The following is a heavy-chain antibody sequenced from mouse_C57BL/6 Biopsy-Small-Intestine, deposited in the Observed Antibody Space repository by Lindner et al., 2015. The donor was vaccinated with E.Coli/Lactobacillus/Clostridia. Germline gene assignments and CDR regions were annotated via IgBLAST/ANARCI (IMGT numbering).Heavy chain of an antibody. CDR1: GFTFTGYN. Sequence: ESGFTFTGYNLHWIKETPSQGLEWIGRIYPGDGDTNYNEKFKDKATLTADKSSNTAYMQLSSLTSEDSAVYFCASNYDWFAYWGQGTLVTVSA. J-gene: IGHJ3*01. CDR2: IYPGDGDT. CDR3: ASNYDWFAY. V-gene: IGHV1-12*01. D-gene: IGHD2-3*01.